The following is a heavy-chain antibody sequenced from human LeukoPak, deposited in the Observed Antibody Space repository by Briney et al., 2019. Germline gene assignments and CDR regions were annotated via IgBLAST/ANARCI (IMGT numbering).Heavy chain of an antibody. CDR2: INSDGSST. V-gene: IGHV3-74*01. CDR3: ARGYRSFDY. J-gene: IGHJ4*02. D-gene: IGHD1-1*01. Sequence: GSLRLSCVASGFTFSSFWMDWVRPASGKGLVWVSRINSDGSSTSYADSVKGRFTISRDNAKNTLYLQMNSLRAEDTAVYYCARGYRSFDYWGQGTLVTVSS. CDR1: GFTFSSFW.